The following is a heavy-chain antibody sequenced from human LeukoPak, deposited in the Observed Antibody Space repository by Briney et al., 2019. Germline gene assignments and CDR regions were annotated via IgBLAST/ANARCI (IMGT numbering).Heavy chain of an antibody. V-gene: IGHV3-48*01. Sequence: PGGSLRLSCAASGFTFSSYSMNWVRQAPGKGLEWVSYISSSSTIYYADSVKGRFTIPRDNAKYSLYLQMNSLRAEDTAVYYCARNLNLSPYSSSCCYWGQGTLVTVSS. CDR3: ARNLNLSPYSSSCCY. CDR2: ISSSSTI. CDR1: GFTFSSYS. J-gene: IGHJ4*02. D-gene: IGHD6-13*01.